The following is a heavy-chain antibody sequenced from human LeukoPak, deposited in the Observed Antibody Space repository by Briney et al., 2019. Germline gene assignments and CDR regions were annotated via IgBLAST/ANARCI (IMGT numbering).Heavy chain of an antibody. CDR3: ARDRDGVGMDV. V-gene: IGHV3-53*01. D-gene: IGHD5-24*01. J-gene: IGHJ6*02. CDR2: IYSGGST. CDR1: GFTVSSNY. Sequence: HPGGSLRLSCAACGFTVSSNYMSWVRQAPGKGLEWVSVIYSGGSTYYADSVKGRFTISRDNSKNTLYLQMNSLRAEDTAVYYCARDRDGVGMDVWGQGTTVTVSS.